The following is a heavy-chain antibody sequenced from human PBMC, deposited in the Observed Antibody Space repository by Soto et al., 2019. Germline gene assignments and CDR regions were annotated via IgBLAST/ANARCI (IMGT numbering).Heavy chain of an antibody. CDR2: IYYSGST. Sequence: PSETLSLTCTVSGGSISSSSYYWGWIRQPPGKGLEWIGSIYYSGSTYYNPSLKSRVTISVDTSKNQSSLKLSSVTAADTAVYYCASRCSGGSCYSLSTYWFDPWGQGTLVTVSS. J-gene: IGHJ5*02. CDR3: ASRCSGGSCYSLSTYWFDP. D-gene: IGHD2-15*01. V-gene: IGHV4-39*01. CDR1: GGSISSSSYY.